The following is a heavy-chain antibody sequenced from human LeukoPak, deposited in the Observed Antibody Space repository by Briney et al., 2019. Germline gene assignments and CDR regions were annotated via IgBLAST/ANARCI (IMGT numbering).Heavy chain of an antibody. V-gene: IGHV4-30-4*01. CDR3: ARDMTDWWFDP. J-gene: IGHJ5*02. D-gene: IGHD3-9*01. CDR1: GGSISSGDYY. CDR2: IYYSGST. Sequence: SETLSLTCTVSGGSISSGDYYWSWIRQPPGKGLEWIGYIYYSGSTHYNPSLKSRVTISVDTSKNQFSLKLSSVTAADTAVYYCARDMTDWWFDPWGQGTLVTVSS.